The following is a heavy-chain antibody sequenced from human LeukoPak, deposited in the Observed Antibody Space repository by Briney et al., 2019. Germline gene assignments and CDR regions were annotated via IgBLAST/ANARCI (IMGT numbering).Heavy chain of an antibody. Sequence: SVKVSCKASGGTFSSYAISWVRQAPGQGLEWMGGIIPIFGTANYAQKFQGRVTITTDESTSTAYMELRSLRSDDTAVYYCAREGLGELTLDCWGQGTLVTVSS. CDR2: IIPIFGTA. D-gene: IGHD3-16*01. V-gene: IGHV1-69*05. J-gene: IGHJ4*02. CDR3: AREGLGELTLDC. CDR1: GGTFSSYA.